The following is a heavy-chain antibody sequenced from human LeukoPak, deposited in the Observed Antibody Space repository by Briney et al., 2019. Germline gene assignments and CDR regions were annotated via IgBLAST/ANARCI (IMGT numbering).Heavy chain of an antibody. D-gene: IGHD3-10*01. Sequence: SETLSLTCTVSAGSISSYYWSWIRQPPGKGLEWIGSIHYSGNATHNPSLKSRVTISLDTSQNQQFSLELSSVSAAGTAVYYWARIPTYVLRGVDDAFDIWGQGTMVTVSS. CDR3: ARIPTYVLRGVDDAFDI. V-gene: IGHV4-59*01. CDR2: IHYSGNA. J-gene: IGHJ3*02. CDR1: AGSISSYY.